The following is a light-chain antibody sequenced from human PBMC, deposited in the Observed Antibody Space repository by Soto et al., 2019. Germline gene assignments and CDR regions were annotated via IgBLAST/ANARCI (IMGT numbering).Light chain of an antibody. Sequence: EIVVTQSPATLSVSPGERVTLSCRASQSIGRNLAWCQQTPGQAPRLIIYGASTRATGIPARFSGSGSGTECTLTISNLKSEDCAVYYCQQYNNWTLTFGQGTKVDIK. V-gene: IGKV3-15*01. CDR3: QQYNNWTLT. J-gene: IGKJ1*01. CDR1: QSIGRN. CDR2: GAS.